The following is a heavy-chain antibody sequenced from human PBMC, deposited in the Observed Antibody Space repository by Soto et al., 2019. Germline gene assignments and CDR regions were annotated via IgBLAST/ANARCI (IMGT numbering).Heavy chain of an antibody. CDR2: INHSGST. J-gene: IGHJ4*02. V-gene: IGHV4-34*01. CDR3: ASRNPSVGYCSSTSCYFGY. Sequence: QVQLQQWGAGLLKPSETLSLTCAVYGGSFSGYYWSWIRQPPGKGLEWIGEINHSGSTNYNPSLRSRVTISVDTSKNQFSLKLSSVTAADTAVYYCASRNPSVGYCSSTSCYFGYWGQGTLVTVSS. CDR1: GGSFSGYY. D-gene: IGHD2-2*01.